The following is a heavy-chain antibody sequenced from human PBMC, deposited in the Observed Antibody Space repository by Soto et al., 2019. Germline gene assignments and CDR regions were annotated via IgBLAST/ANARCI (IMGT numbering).Heavy chain of an antibody. CDR2: ISSSSSYI. D-gene: IGHD5-18*01. J-gene: IGHJ6*02. CDR1: GFTFSSYS. V-gene: IGHV3-21*01. Sequence: GGSLRLSCAASGFTFSSYSMNWVRQAPGKGLEWVSSISSSSSYIYYADSVKGRFTISRDNAKNSLYLQMNSLRAEDTAVYYCARDKRAIQGYYYGMDVCGQGTTVTVYS. CDR3: ARDKRAIQGYYYGMDV.